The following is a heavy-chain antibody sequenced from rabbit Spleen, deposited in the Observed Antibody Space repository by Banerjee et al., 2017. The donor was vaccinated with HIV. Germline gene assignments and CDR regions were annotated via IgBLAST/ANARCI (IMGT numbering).Heavy chain of an antibody. CDR3: ARDNDASYDYGYDL. V-gene: IGHV1S45*01. D-gene: IGHD6-1*01. CDR1: GFSFGRNYD. CDR2: IYTGNGKT. Sequence: QEQLVESGGGLVQPGAYLTLTCTASGFSFGRNYDMCWVRQAPGKGLEWIGCIYTGNGKTYYASWARGRVTISKTSSPTVTLQMTTLTAADTATYFCARDNDASYDYGYDLWGQGTLVTVS. J-gene: IGHJ4*01.